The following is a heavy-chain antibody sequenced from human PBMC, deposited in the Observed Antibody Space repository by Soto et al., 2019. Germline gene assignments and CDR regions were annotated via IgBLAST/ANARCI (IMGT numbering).Heavy chain of an antibody. CDR3: ARAPVDIVATRLFDY. V-gene: IGHV4-31*03. CDR2: IYYSGST. J-gene: IGHJ4*02. Sequence: SETLSLTCTVSGGAISSGGYYFSWIRQRPGKGLEWIGYIYYSGSTYYNPSLKSRVTISVDTSKNQFSLKLSSVTAADTAVYYCARAPVDIVATRLFDYWGQGTLVTVSS. D-gene: IGHD5-12*01. CDR1: GGAISSGGYY.